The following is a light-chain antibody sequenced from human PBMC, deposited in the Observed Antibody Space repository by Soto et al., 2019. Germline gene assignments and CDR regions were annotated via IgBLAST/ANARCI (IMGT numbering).Light chain of an antibody. J-gene: IGKJ4*01. CDR1: QSVRSSF. CDR2: GAS. V-gene: IGKV3-15*01. Sequence: EIVMTQSPSTLSVSTGERATLSCRASQSVRSSFLAWYQQKPGQSPSLLIYGASTRATGIPARFSGSGSGTEFTLTINSLQSEDFAVYYCQQYSNWPLTFGGGTKVDIK. CDR3: QQYSNWPLT.